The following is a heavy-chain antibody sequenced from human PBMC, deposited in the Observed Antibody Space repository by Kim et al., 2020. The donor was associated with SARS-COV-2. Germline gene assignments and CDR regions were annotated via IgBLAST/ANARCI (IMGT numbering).Heavy chain of an antibody. CDR3: ARGQTSFTTGWYVDF. Sequence: GGSLRLSCAASGFSVNSNFMTWVRQSEEKGLEWASVMYSGGNTYSADSVKGRFTISRDISKNTLYLHLSSLRVEDSALYYCARGQTSFTTGWYVDFWGQGTLVTVSS. CDR1: GFSVNSNF. CDR2: MYSGGNT. V-gene: IGHV3-53*05. D-gene: IGHD6-19*01. J-gene: IGHJ4*02.